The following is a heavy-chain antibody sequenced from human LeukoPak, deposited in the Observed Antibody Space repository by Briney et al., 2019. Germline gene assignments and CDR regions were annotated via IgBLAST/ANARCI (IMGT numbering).Heavy chain of an antibody. CDR3: AKDKADNYYDSSGYYSSGGMDV. CDR2: ISWNSGSI. J-gene: IGHJ6*02. Sequence: GGSLRLSCAASGFTFDDYAMHWVRQAPGKGLEWVSGISWNSGSIGYADSVKGRFTISRDNAKNSLYLQMNSLRAEDRALCYCAKDKADNYYDSSGYYSSGGMDVWGQGTTVTVSS. D-gene: IGHD3-22*01. V-gene: IGHV3-9*01. CDR1: GFTFDDYA.